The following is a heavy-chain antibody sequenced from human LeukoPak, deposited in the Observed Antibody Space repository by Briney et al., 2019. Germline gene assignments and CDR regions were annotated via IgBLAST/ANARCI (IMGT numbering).Heavy chain of an antibody. CDR3: ARGIAAAVKYNWFDP. J-gene: IGHJ5*02. CDR1: GGSISSDSYY. D-gene: IGHD6-13*01. CDR2: IYHSGST. Sequence: SETLSLTCTVSGGSISSDSYYWGWIRQPPGKGLEWIGSIYHSGSTYYNPSLKSPVTISVYTSKNQFSLKLSSVTAADTAVYYCARGIAAAVKYNWFDPWGQGTLVTVSS. V-gene: IGHV4-39*07.